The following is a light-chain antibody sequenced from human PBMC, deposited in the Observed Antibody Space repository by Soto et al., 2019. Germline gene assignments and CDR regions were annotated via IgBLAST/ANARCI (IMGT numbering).Light chain of an antibody. V-gene: IGLV2-14*03. CDR2: DVT. CDR1: SSDVGGYNY. CDR3: SSYTSSSTYVV. J-gene: IGLJ2*01. Sequence: QSALTQPASVSGSPGQLITISCTGTSSDVGGYNYVSWYQQHPGKAPQLIIYDVTNRPSGVSNRFSGSKSGNTASLTVSGLQAEDEADYYCSSYTSSSTYVVFGGGTKLTVL.